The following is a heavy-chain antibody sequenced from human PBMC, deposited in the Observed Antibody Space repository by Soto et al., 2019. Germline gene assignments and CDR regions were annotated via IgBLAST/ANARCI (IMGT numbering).Heavy chain of an antibody. CDR1: GFTFSSYA. D-gene: IGHD2-15*01. V-gene: IGHV3-64D*06. CDR2: ISSNGGST. Sequence: GSLRLSCSASGFTFSSYAMHWVRQAPGKGLEYVSAISSNGGSTYYADSVKGRFTISRDNSKNTLYLQMSSLRAEDTAVYYCVKAPRDYCSGGSCFPDAFDIWGQGTMVTVSS. J-gene: IGHJ3*02. CDR3: VKAPRDYCSGGSCFPDAFDI.